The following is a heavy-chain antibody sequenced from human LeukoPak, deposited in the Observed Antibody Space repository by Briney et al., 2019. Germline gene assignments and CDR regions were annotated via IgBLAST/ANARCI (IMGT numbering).Heavy chain of an antibody. J-gene: IGHJ4*02. CDR3: AKGGGRQLYGYFDY. V-gene: IGHV3-23*01. CDR1: ALTFSKYA. D-gene: IGHD5-18*01. CDR2: ISRSDSGSNI. Sequence: GGSLRLSCAASALTFSKYAMNWVRQAPGKGLEWVSVISRSDSGSNIYYADSVKGRFTISRDNSKNTLYLQMNSLRAEDTAVYYCAKGGGRQLYGYFDYWGQGTLVTVSS.